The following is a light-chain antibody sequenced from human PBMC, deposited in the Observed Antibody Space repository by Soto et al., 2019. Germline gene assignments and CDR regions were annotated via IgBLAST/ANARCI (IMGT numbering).Light chain of an antibody. CDR3: CSYAGTSALV. CDR2: EVS. J-gene: IGLJ2*01. CDR1: NSDIGSYDL. V-gene: IGLV2-23*02. Sequence: QSSLTQPASVSGSPGQSITISCTGTNSDIGSYDLVSWYQQHPGKAPKLMIYEVSKRPSGLSNRFSGSKSGNTASLTISGLHAEDGADYYCCSYAGTSALVFGGGTKLTVL.